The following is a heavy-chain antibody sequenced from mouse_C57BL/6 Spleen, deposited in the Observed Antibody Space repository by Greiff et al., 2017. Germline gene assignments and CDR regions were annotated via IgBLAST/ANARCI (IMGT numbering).Heavy chain of an antibody. V-gene: IGHV1-52*01. CDR1: GYTFTSYW. CDR3: AILLREKCC. D-gene: IGHD1-1*01. J-gene: IGHJ2*01. CDR2: IDPSDSET. Sequence: QVQLQQPGAELVRPGSSVKLSCKASGYTFTSYWMHWVKQRPIQGLEWIGNIDPSDSETHYNQKFKDKATLTVDKTSSTTYMHLSRLTSEGSAVYDCAILLREKCCWGPGTTLTVSS.